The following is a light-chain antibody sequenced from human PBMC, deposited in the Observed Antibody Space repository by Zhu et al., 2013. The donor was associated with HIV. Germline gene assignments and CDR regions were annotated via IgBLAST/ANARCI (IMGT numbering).Light chain of an antibody. CDR3: QQADTFPPA. Sequence: DIQMTQFPSFVSASVGDRVTITCRASQAVDNWVAWYQQKSGKAPELLIYDATNLQSGVPSRFSGSGSGTEFTFTITNLQPEDFATYFCQQADTFPPAFGQGTRV. CDR1: QAVDNW. J-gene: IGKJ1*01. CDR2: DAT. V-gene: IGKV1-12*01.